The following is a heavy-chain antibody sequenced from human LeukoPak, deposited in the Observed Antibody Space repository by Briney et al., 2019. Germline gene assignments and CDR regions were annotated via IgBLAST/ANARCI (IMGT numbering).Heavy chain of an antibody. V-gene: IGHV4-61*01. CDR2: ISYSGSI. CDR1: SGSVSSGSYY. D-gene: IGHD1-26*01. J-gene: IGHJ4*02. CDR3: ARSIVGGSFGD. Sequence: PSETLSLTCTVSSGSVSSGSYYWSWIRQAPGKGLEWIGYISYSGSISYNPSLKSRVTISVDTSKNQFSLNLRSVTAADTAVYYCARSIVGGSFGDWGQGTLVTVSS.